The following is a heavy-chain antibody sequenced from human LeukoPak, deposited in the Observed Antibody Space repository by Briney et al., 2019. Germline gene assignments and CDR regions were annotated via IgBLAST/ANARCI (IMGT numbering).Heavy chain of an antibody. CDR2: ISAYNGNT. J-gene: IGHJ4*02. V-gene: IGHV1-18*01. D-gene: IGHD6-19*01. CDR3: ARDQWLVFPHFDY. Sequence: GASVKVSCKASGYTFTSYGISWVRQAPGQGLEWMGWISAYNGNTNYAQKLQGRVTMTTDTSASTAYMELSSLRSEDTAVYYCARDQWLVFPHFDYWGQGTLVTVSS. CDR1: GYTFTSYG.